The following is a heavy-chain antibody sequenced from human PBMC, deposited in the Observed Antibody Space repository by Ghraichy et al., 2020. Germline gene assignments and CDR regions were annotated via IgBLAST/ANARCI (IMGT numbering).Heavy chain of an antibody. CDR3: ARYHYGSGSSNYYYYYYGMDV. CDR2: IYYSGST. V-gene: IGHV4-59*01. CDR1: GGSISSYY. Sequence: TLSLTCTVSGGSISSYYWSWIRQPPGKGLEWIGYIYYSGSTNYNPSLKSRVTISVDTSKNQFSLKLSSVTAADTAVYYCARYHYGSGSSNYYYYYYGMDVWGQGTTVTVSS. D-gene: IGHD3-10*01. J-gene: IGHJ6*02.